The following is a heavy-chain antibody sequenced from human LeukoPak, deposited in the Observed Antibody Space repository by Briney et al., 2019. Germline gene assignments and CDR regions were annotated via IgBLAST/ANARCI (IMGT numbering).Heavy chain of an antibody. CDR2: IYHSGST. D-gene: IGHD3-10*01. Sequence: SETLSLTCTVSGGSISSGDYYWSWVRQPPGKGLEWIGEIYHSGSTNYNPSLKGRVTISVDKSKNQFSLKLSSVTAADTAVYYCASHYGSGSYYRGNWFDPWGQGTLVTVSS. J-gene: IGHJ5*02. CDR1: GGSISSGDYY. CDR3: ASHYGSGSYYRGNWFDP. V-gene: IGHV4-4*02.